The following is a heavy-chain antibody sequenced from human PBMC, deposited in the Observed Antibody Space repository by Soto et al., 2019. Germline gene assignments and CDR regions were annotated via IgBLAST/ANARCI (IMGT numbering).Heavy chain of an antibody. CDR3: ARKGYCSTTICYGMDV. Sequence: QVQLVESGGGVVQPGGSLRLSCVAYGFAFSDYALHWVRQAPGKGLEWVAVISANGRRTFYADSVWGRFTMSRDNYNNTVYLHLNSLRPEDTALYSCARKGYCSTTICYGMDVWGQGTTVTVSS. D-gene: IGHD2-2*01. CDR2: ISANGRRT. V-gene: IGHV3-30-3*01. CDR1: GFAFSDYA. J-gene: IGHJ6*02.